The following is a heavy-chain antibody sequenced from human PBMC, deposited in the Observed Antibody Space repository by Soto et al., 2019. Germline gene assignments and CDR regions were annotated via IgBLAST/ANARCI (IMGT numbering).Heavy chain of an antibody. CDR3: ARGGVVVVPAAIRHDAFDI. J-gene: IGHJ3*02. CDR2: INHSGST. D-gene: IGHD2-2*01. Sequence: SETLSLTCAVYGGSFSGYYWSWIRQPPGKGLEWIGEINHSGSTNYNPSLKCRVTISVDTSKNQFSLKLSSVTAADTAVYYCARGGVVVVPAAIRHDAFDIWGQGTMVTVSS. CDR1: GGSFSGYY. V-gene: IGHV4-34*01.